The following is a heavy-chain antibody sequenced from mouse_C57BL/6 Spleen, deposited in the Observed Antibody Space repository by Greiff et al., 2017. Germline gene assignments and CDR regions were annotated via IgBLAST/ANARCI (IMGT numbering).Heavy chain of an antibody. V-gene: IGHV1-59*01. J-gene: IGHJ2*01. CDR1: GYTFTSYW. CDR3: ARTAIITTGVATKGYYLDD. CDR2: IDPSDSYT. D-gene: IGHD1-1*01. Sequence: QVQLQQPGAELVRPGTSVKLSCKASGYTFTSYWMHWVKQRPGQGLEWIGVIDPSDSYTNYNQKFKGKATLTVDTSSSTAYMQLSSLTSEDSAVYYCARTAIITTGVATKGYYLDDWGKGTTLTVSS.